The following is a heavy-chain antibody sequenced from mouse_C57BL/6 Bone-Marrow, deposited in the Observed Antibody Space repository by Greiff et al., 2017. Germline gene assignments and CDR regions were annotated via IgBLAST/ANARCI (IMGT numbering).Heavy chain of an antibody. CDR2: ISDGGSYT. CDR3: ARDSSYGNYDAMDY. CDR1: GFTFSSYA. Sequence: DVMLVESGGGLVKPGGSLKLSCAASGFTFSSYAMSWVRQTPEKRLEWVATISDGGSYTYYPDNVKGRFTISRDNAKNNLYLQMSHLKSEDTAMYYCARDSSYGNYDAMDYWGQGTSVTVSS. D-gene: IGHD2-1*01. J-gene: IGHJ4*01. V-gene: IGHV5-4*01.